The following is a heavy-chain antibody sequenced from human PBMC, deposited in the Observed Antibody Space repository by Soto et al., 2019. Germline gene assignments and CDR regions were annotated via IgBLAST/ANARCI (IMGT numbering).Heavy chain of an antibody. J-gene: IGHJ5*02. D-gene: IGHD6-19*01. Sequence: QVQLVQSGAEVKKPGASVKVSCKASGYTFTRYDLNWVRQATGQGLEWMGCENPNSGNPGYAQKFPGRGTMTRNTSRTTAYMELSSLRSEDTAVYYSAREAVGSVDPWGQGTLVTVSS. CDR2: ENPNSGNP. CDR1: GYTFTRYD. CDR3: AREAVGSVDP. V-gene: IGHV1-8*01.